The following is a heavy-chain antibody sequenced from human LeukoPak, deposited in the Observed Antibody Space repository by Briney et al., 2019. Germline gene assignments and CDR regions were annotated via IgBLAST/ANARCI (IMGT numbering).Heavy chain of an antibody. Sequence: GGSLRLFCGARRFPFCSNWMTWVRRAPGKGLEWVANIEPDGSDKYYVHSVKGRFTISRDNAKDLLYLQMNSLRAEDTAVYYCARDYDWGQGTLVTVSS. CDR3: ARDYD. D-gene: IGHD3-16*01. J-gene: IGHJ4*02. V-gene: IGHV3-7*01. CDR1: RFPFCSNW. CDR2: IEPDGSDK.